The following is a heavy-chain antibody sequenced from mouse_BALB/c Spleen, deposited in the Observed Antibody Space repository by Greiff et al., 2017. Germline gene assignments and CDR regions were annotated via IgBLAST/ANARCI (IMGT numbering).Heavy chain of an antibody. CDR1: GFTFSSYA. Sequence: EVQLVESGGGLVKPGGSLKLSCAASGFTFSSYAMSWVRQTPEKRLEWVASISSGGSTYYPDSVKGRFTISRDNARNILYLQMSSLRSEDTAMYYCARLRRFDYWGQGTTLTVSS. J-gene: IGHJ2*01. CDR2: ISSGGST. CDR3: ARLRRFDY. D-gene: IGHD2-12*01. V-gene: IGHV5-6-5*01.